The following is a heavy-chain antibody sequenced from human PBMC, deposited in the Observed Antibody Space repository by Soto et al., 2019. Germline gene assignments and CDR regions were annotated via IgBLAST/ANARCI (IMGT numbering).Heavy chain of an antibody. J-gene: IGHJ6*01. V-gene: IGHV3-30*14. D-gene: IGHD3-10*01. CDR1: GFTFNNFA. Sequence: QVQLVESGGGVVQPGRSLRLSCAASGFTFNNFAMHWVRQAPGKGLEWVAFISYDGTYKYYADSVRGRFTVYRDNSKSTSFLQMNSLKFGDTAVYFCANEVDVTFGSLQYGMDVWGQGTTATVSS. CDR3: ANEVDVTFGSLQYGMDV. CDR2: ISYDGTYK.